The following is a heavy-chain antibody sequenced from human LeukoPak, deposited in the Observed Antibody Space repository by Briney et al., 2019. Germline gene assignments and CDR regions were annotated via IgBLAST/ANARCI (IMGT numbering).Heavy chain of an antibody. V-gene: IGHV4-59*01. CDR2: IYYSGST. D-gene: IGHD1-26*01. J-gene: IGHJ4*02. CDR3: AREESQGGFDY. CDR1: GGSISSYY. Sequence: SETLPLTCTVSGGSISSYYWSWIRQPPGKGLEWIGYIYYSGSTNYNPSLKSRVTISVDTSKNQFSLKLSSVTAADTAVYYCAREESQGGFDYWGQGTLVTVSS.